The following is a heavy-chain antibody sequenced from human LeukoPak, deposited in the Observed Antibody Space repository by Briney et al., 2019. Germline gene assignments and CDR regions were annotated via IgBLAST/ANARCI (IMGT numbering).Heavy chain of an antibody. CDR3: ARIRWLDTPFDY. CDR2: IYSGGST. J-gene: IGHJ4*02. Sequence: GGSLRLSCAASGFTVSSNYMSWVRQAPGKGLEWVSVIYSGGSTYYADSVKGRFTISRDNAKNSLYLQMNSLRAEDTAVYYCARIRWLDTPFDYWGQGTLVTVSS. V-gene: IGHV3-53*01. CDR1: GFTVSSNY. D-gene: IGHD6-19*01.